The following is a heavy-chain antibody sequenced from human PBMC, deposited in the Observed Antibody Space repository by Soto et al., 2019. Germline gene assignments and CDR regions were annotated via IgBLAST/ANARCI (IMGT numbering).Heavy chain of an antibody. Sequence: GWSLRLACAPSVFNFVTYTMNSLRQAPGKGLEWVSSIGTTSSYIYFAESVRGRFTISRDKTKDSLYLQMTSLRAEDTAVYYCARVRCGDCSSYYFYSMEVWGQGATVTVSS. D-gene: IGHD2-21*02. J-gene: IGHJ6*02. CDR1: VFNFVTYT. V-gene: IGHV3-21*01. CDR2: IGTTSSYI. CDR3: ARVRCGDCSSYYFYSMEV.